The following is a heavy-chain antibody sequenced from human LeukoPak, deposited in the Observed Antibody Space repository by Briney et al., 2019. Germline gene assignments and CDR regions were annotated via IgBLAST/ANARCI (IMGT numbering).Heavy chain of an antibody. D-gene: IGHD6-13*01. Sequence: PGGSLRLSCAASGFPFSGYWMTWFRQAPGKGLKWVANINPDGSEKNYMDSVKGRFAISRDSSKNSMYLQMNSLRAEDTAVYYCAREMDQQLVRGEFDYWGQGTLVTVSS. CDR1: GFPFSGYW. J-gene: IGHJ4*02. CDR3: AREMDQQLVRGEFDY. V-gene: IGHV3-7*01. CDR2: INPDGSEK.